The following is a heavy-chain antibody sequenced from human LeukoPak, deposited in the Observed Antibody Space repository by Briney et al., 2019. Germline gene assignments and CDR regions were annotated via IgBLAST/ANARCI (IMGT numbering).Heavy chain of an antibody. V-gene: IGHV4-61*02. CDR1: GGSISSGSYY. D-gene: IGHD3-3*01. CDR2: IYTSGST. J-gene: IGHJ6*02. CDR3: ARDRVRFLEWSCGMDV. Sequence: SETLSLTCTVSGGSISSGSYYWSWIRQPAGKGLEWIGRIYTSGSTNYNPSLKSRVTISVDTSKNQFSLKLSSVTAADTAVYYCARDRVRFLEWSCGMDVWGQGTTVTVSS.